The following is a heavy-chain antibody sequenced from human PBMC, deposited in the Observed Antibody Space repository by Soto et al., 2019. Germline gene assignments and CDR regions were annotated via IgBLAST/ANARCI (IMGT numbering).Heavy chain of an antibody. V-gene: IGHV5-51*01. D-gene: IGHD2-15*01. CDR2: IYPGGSDT. CDR3: ARNYCSGGSCYSGFDP. Sequence: GESLKISCKGSGYSFTSYWIGWVRQMPGKGLEWMGIIYPGGSDTRYSPSFQGQVTISADKSISTACLQWSSLKASDTAMYYCARNYCSGGSCYSGFDPWGQGTLVTVSS. J-gene: IGHJ5*02. CDR1: GYSFTSYW.